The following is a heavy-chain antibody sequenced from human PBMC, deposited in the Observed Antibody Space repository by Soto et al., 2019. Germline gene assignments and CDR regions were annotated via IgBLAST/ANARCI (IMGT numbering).Heavy chain of an antibody. CDR3: ARGGQVVVPQFYH. CDR2: IWYDGSNK. J-gene: IGHJ4*02. Sequence: PGGSLRLSCAASGFTFSSYGMHWVRQAPGKGLEWVAVIWYDGSNKYYADSVKGRFTISRDNSKNTLYLQMNSLRAEDTAVYYWARGGQVVVPQFYHLGQGTLVTVSS. V-gene: IGHV3-33*01. CDR1: GFTFSSYG. D-gene: IGHD2-15*01.